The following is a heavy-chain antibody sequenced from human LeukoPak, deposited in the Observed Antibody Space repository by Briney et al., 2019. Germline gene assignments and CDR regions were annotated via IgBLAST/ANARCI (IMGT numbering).Heavy chain of an antibody. D-gene: IGHD3-16*01. J-gene: IGHJ6*03. V-gene: IGHV4-39*07. CDR3: ARVRRKFGQHRNYYMDV. Sequence: SETLSLTCTVSGGSISSSSYYWGWIRQPPGKGLEWIGSIYYSGSTYYNPSLKSRVTISVDTSKNQFSLKLSSVTAADTAVYYCARVRRKFGQHRNYYMDVWGKGTTVTVSS. CDR2: IYYSGST. CDR1: GGSISSSSYY.